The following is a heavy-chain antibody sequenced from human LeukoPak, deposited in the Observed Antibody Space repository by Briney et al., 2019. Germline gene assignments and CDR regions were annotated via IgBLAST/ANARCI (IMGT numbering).Heavy chain of an antibody. J-gene: IGHJ5*02. V-gene: IGHV4-34*01. CDR1: GGSFSGYY. CDR2: INHSGST. Sequence: SETLSLTCAVYGGSFSGYYWSWIRQPPGKGLEWIGEINHSGSTNYNPSLKSRVTISVDTSKNQFSLKLSSVTAADTAVYYCARGGGGYCSSTSRRKFNWFDPWGQGTLVTVSS. CDR3: ARGGGGYCSSTSRRKFNWFDP. D-gene: IGHD2-2*01.